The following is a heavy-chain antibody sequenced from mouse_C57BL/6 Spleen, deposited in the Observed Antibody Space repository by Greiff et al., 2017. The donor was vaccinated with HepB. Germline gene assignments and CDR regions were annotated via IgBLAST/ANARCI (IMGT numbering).Heavy chain of an antibody. D-gene: IGHD3-1*01. CDR2: IYPGDGDT. CDR3: ARSGDSYYFDD. CDR1: GYAFSSSW. Sequence: QVQLQQSGPELVKPGASVKISCKASGYAFSSSWMNWVKQRPGKGLEWIGRIYPGDGDTNYNGKFKGKATLTADKSSSTAYMQLSSLTSEDSAVYFCARSGDSYYFDDWGQGPTLTVSS. J-gene: IGHJ2*01. V-gene: IGHV1-82*01.